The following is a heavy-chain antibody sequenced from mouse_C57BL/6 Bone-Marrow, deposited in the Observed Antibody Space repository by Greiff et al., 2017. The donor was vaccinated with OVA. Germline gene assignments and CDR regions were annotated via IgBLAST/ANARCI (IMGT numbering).Heavy chain of an antibody. Sequence: EVHLVESGGGLVQPGGSLKLSCAASGFTFSDYYMYWVRQTPEKRLEWVAYISNGGGSTYYPDTVKGRFTISSDNAKNTLYLQMSRLKSEDTAMYYCARQGYYGSYWYFDVWGTGTTVTVSS. CDR1: GFTFSDYY. J-gene: IGHJ1*03. CDR3: ARQGYYGSYWYFDV. CDR2: ISNGGGST. V-gene: IGHV5-12*01. D-gene: IGHD1-1*01.